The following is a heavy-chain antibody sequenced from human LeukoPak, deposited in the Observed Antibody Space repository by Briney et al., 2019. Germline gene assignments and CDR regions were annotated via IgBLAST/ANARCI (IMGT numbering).Heavy chain of an antibody. CDR2: IYYSGST. CDR3: ARHLAVAGTIGFIDY. V-gene: IGHV4-39*01. D-gene: IGHD6-19*01. J-gene: IGHJ4*02. CDR1: GFTFSDYY. Sequence: PGGSLRLSCAASGFTFSDYYMSWIRQPPGKGLEWIGNIYYSGSTYYNPSLKSRVTISVDTSKNQVSLKLSSVTAADTAVYYCARHLAVAGTIGFIDYWGQGTLVTVSS.